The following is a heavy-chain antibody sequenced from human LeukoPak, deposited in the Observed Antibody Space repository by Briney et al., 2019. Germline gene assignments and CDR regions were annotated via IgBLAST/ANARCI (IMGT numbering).Heavy chain of an antibody. CDR2: ISGTGGNT. Sequence: PGGSLRLSCVASGFTFSNFAMSWVRQAPGKGLEWVSAISGTGGNTFYTDSVTGRFTISRDNSKNTLYVQMNSLRAEDTAVYYCAKTGGYYDTSDLYRPDVFDIWGQGTVVTVSS. CDR3: AKTGGYYDTSDLYRPDVFDI. J-gene: IGHJ3*02. CDR1: GFTFSNFA. D-gene: IGHD3-22*01. V-gene: IGHV3-23*01.